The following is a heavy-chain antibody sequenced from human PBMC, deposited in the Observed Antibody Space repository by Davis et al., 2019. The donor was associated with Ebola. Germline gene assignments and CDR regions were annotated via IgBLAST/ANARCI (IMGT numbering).Heavy chain of an antibody. J-gene: IGHJ4*02. CDR3: SRDAREMATNY. CDR1: GFTFSSYW. V-gene: IGHV3-74*01. CDR2: INGDGSST. Sequence: GESLKISCAASGFTFSSYWMHWVRQAPGKGLVWVSRINGDGSSTNYADSVKGRFTISRDNAKNTLYLQMNSLRAEDTAVYFCSRDAREMATNYWGQGTLVTVSS. D-gene: IGHD5-24*01.